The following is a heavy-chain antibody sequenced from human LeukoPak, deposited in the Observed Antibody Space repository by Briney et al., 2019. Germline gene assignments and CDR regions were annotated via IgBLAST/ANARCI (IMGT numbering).Heavy chain of an antibody. V-gene: IGHV4-39*01. CDR1: GGSISSYY. Sequence: SETLSLTCTVSGGSISSYYWGWIRQPPGKGLEWIGSIFYSGSTYYNPSLKSRVTISVDTSKNQFSLKLSSVTAADTAVYYCTRRANRQPMDYWGQGTLVTVSS. D-gene: IGHD1-14*01. CDR2: IFYSGST. J-gene: IGHJ4*02. CDR3: TRRANRQPMDY.